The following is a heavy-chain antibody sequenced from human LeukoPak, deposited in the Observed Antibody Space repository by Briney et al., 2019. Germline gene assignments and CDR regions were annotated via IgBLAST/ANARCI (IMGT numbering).Heavy chain of an antibody. CDR2: MNPNSGNT. D-gene: IGHD3-10*01. CDR3: ARVRKTSNVLLWFGPRTGWFDP. CDR1: GYTFTSYD. J-gene: IGHJ5*02. V-gene: IGHV1-8*01. Sequence: ASVKVSCKASGYTFTSYDINWVRQAPGQGLEWMGWMNPNSGNTGYAQKFQGRVTMTRNTSISTAYMELSSLRSEDTAVYYCARVRKTSNVLLWFGPRTGWFDPWGQGTLVTVSS.